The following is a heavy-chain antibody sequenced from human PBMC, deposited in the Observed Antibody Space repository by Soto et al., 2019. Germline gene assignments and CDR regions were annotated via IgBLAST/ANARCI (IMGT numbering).Heavy chain of an antibody. CDR3: AREVGYCSSTSCSPNYGMDV. Sequence: GSLRLSCAASGFTFSSYAMHWVRQAPGKGLEWVAVISYDGSNKYYADSVKGRFTISRDNSKNTLYLQMNSLRAEDTAVYYCAREVGYCSSTSCSPNYGMDVWGQGTTVTVSS. D-gene: IGHD2-2*01. CDR2: ISYDGSNK. V-gene: IGHV3-30-3*01. J-gene: IGHJ6*02. CDR1: GFTFSSYA.